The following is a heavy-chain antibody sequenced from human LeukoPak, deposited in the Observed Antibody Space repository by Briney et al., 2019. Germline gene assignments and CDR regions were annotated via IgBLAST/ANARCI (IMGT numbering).Heavy chain of an antibody. Sequence: GGSLRLSCAASGFTFSSYAMHWVRQAPGKGLEWVAVISYDGSNKYYADSVKGRFTISRDNSKNTLYLQMNSLRAEDTAVYYCAREGSGSGSYAYYFDYWGQGTLVTVSS. CDR2: ISYDGSNK. CDR3: AREGSGSGSYAYYFDY. J-gene: IGHJ4*02. CDR1: GFTFSSYA. D-gene: IGHD3-10*01. V-gene: IGHV3-30*14.